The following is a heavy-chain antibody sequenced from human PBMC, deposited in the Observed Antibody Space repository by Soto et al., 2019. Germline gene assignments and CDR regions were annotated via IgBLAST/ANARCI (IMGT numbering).Heavy chain of an antibody. V-gene: IGHV4-59*08. Sequence: SETLSLTCTVSGGSISSYYWSWIRQPPGKGLEWIGYIYYSGSTNYNPSLKSRVTISVDTSKNQFSLKLSSVTAADTAVYYCARGVVVIAPLAVWYFDYWGQGTLVTVSS. J-gene: IGHJ4*02. CDR2: IYYSGST. CDR3: ARGVVVIAPLAVWYFDY. CDR1: GGSISSYY. D-gene: IGHD2-21*01.